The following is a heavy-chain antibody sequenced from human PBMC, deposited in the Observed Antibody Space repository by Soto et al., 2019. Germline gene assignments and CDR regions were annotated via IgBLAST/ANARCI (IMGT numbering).Heavy chain of an antibody. J-gene: IGHJ2*01. V-gene: IGHV3-48*02. D-gene: IGHD2-2*01. CDR2: ISSSSSTI. CDR3: ARGGWSTTPGGWYFDL. CDR1: GFTFSSYS. Sequence: EVQLVESGGGLVQPGGSLRLSCAASGFTFSSYSMNWVRQAPGKGLEWVSYISSSSSTIYYADSVKGRFTISRDNAKNSLYLQMNSLRDEDTAVYYWARGGWSTTPGGWYFDLWGRGTLVTVSS.